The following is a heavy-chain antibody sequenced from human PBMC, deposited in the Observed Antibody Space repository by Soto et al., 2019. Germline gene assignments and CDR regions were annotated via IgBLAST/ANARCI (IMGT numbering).Heavy chain of an antibody. J-gene: IGHJ6*02. V-gene: IGHV3-21*01. CDR1: GFTFSSYS. D-gene: IGHD3-3*01. Sequence: GGSLRLSCAASGFTFSSYSMNWFRQAPGKGLEWVSCISSSSSYINYADSVKGRFTISRDNAKNSLYLQMNSLRAEDTAMYYCAKDHSRGITVFGVVRPVGMDVWGQGTTVTVSS. CDR2: ISSSSSYI. CDR3: AKDHSRGITVFGVVRPVGMDV.